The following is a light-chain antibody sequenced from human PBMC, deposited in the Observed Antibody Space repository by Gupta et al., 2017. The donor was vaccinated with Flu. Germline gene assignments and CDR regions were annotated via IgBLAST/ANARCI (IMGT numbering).Light chain of an antibody. CDR1: QSVSSY. V-gene: IGKV3-11*01. J-gene: IGKJ1*01. CDR3: QQRSNWPPWT. Sequence: ATLSLSPGERATLSCRASQSVSSYLAWYQLKPGQAPRLLIYDASNRATGIPARFIGSGSDTDFTLTISSLDPEDFAVYYCQQRSNWPPWTFGQGTKVEIK. CDR2: DAS.